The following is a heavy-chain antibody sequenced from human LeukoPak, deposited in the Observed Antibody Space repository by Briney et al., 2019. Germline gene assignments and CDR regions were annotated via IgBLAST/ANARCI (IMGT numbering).Heavy chain of an antibody. V-gene: IGHV3-74*01. CDR3: VRGAPFDY. CDR2: INSDGSST. Sequence: GGSLRLSCAASGFTFSNYWMHWIRQAPGNGLIWVSRINSDGSSTAYADSVKGRFTISRDNAKNTLYLQMNSLRVEDTAVYYCVRGAPFDYWGQGSLVTVSS. CDR1: GFTFSNYW. J-gene: IGHJ4*02.